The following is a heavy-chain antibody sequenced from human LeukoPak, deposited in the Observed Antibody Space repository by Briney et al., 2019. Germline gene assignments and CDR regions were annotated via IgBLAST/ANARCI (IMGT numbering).Heavy chain of an antibody. Sequence: PGGSLRLSCAASGFAVNSNYLTWVRQVPGKGLEWVSVIYGGGTTYYADSVKVRFTISRDNSKNTVFLQMNSLRAEDTAVYYCARKMNIGVAGTPFTDAYDIWGQGTLVTVSS. CDR1: GFAVNSNY. D-gene: IGHD6-19*01. CDR2: IYGGGTT. CDR3: ARKMNIGVAGTPFTDAYDI. V-gene: IGHV3-53*01. J-gene: IGHJ3*02.